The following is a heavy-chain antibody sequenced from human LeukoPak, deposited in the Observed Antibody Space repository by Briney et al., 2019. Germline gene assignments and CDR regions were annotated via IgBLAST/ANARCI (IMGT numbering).Heavy chain of an antibody. V-gene: IGHV3-74*01. CDR3: ARGSDRVAVAGLNWFDP. CDR1: GFTFSDYW. J-gene: IGHJ5*02. Sequence: PGGSLRLSCAASGFTFSDYWMHWVRQAPGKGRVWVSRINSDGSSTRYADSVKGRFTISRDNAKNTLYLQMNSLRAEDTAVYYCARGSDRVAVAGLNWFDPWGQGTLVTVSS. D-gene: IGHD6-19*01. CDR2: INSDGSST.